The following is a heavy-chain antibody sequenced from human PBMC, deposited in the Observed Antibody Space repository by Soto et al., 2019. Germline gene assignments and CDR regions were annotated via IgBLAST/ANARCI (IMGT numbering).Heavy chain of an antibody. D-gene: IGHD3-10*01. V-gene: IGHV3-23*01. CDR1: GFTFSSYA. J-gene: IGHJ6*03. CDR3: AKLLTMVRGVKDYYMDV. Sequence: GGSLRLSCAAPGFTFSSYAMSWVRQAPGKGLEWVSAISGSGGSTYYADSVKGRFTISRDNSKNTLYLQMNSLRAEDTAVYYCAKLLTMVRGVKDYYMDVWGKGTTVTVSS. CDR2: ISGSGGST.